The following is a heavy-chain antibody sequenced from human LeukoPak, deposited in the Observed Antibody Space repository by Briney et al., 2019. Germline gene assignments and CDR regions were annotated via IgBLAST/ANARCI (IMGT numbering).Heavy chain of an antibody. CDR1: GFTFSSYA. D-gene: IGHD6-13*01. V-gene: IGHV3-23*01. CDR3: TKGDDSSTWYTFDI. Sequence: GGSLRLSCAASGFTFSSYAMSWVRQAPGKGLEWVSAISGSGGSTYYADSVKGRFTISRDNSKNTLYLQMNSLRDEDTAVYYCTKGDDSSTWYTFDIWGQGTMVTVSS. CDR2: ISGSGGST. J-gene: IGHJ3*02.